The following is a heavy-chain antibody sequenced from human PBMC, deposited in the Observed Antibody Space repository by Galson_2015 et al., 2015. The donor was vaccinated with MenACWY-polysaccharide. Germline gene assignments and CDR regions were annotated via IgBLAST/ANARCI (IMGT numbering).Heavy chain of an antibody. D-gene: IGHD1-26*01. J-gene: IGHJ4*02. Sequence: ETLSLTCTVSGGSVNTYFWSWIRQPAGEALEWVGRIYSSGSINYNPSLKSRVTMSIDTSKNQFSLKLTSVTAADTAVYFCARDRERNIRASFDSWGQGILVTVSS. CDR1: GGSVNTYF. CDR3: ARDRERNIRASFDS. CDR2: IYSSGSI. V-gene: IGHV4-4*07.